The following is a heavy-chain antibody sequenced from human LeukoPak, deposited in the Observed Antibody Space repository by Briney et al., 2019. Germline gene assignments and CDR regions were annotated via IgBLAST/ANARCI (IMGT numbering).Heavy chain of an antibody. D-gene: IGHD2-2*01. Sequence: ASVKVSCKASGYTFTGYYMHWVRQAPGQGLEWMGWINPNSGGTNYAQKFQGRVTMTRDTSISTAYMELSRLRSDDTAVYYCARATCSTRWSFREDYFDYWGQGTLVTVSS. V-gene: IGHV1-2*02. CDR3: ARATCSTRWSFREDYFDY. CDR1: GYTFTGYY. CDR2: INPNSGGT. J-gene: IGHJ4*02.